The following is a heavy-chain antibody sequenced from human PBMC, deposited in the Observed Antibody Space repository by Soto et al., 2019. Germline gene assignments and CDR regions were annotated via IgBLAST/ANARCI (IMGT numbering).Heavy chain of an antibody. V-gene: IGHV3-21*06. Sequence: EVHLVESGGGLVMPGGSLRLSCAASGFTFTTYSLTWVRQAPGKGLDWVASIGSSSNYINYADSVKGRFTISRDNAKNSLFLQMNSLRAEDTAVYYCATLTYCSSASCPNYYYVMDVWGQGTTVTVSS. J-gene: IGHJ6*02. CDR1: GFTFTTYS. D-gene: IGHD2-2*01. CDR3: ATLTYCSSASCPNYYYVMDV. CDR2: IGSSSNYI.